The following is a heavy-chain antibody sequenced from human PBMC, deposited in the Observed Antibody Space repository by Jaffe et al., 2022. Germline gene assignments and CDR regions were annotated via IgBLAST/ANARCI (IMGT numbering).Heavy chain of an antibody. CDR1: GFTFDDYA. V-gene: IGHV3-9*01. J-gene: IGHJ1*01. CDR3: AKAPPPYSSGWKPFAEYFQH. Sequence: EVQLVESGGGLVQPGRSLRLSCAASGFTFDDYAMHWVRQAPGKGLEWVSGISWNSGSIGYADSVKGRFTISRDNAKNSLYLQMNSLRAEDTALYYCAKAPPPYSSGWKPFAEYFQHWGQGTLVTVSS. D-gene: IGHD6-19*01. CDR2: ISWNSGSI.